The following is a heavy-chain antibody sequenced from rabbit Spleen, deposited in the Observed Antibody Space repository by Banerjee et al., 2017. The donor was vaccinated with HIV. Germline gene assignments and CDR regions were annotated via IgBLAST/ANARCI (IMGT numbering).Heavy chain of an antibody. J-gene: IGHJ4*01. Sequence: QEQLVESGGGLVQPGGSLKLSCKASGFDVSSYGVSWVRQAPGTGLEWIGYIDPVFGSTNYANWVNGRFTISRENTQNTLYLQLNSLTAADTATYFCVRDQAGYDGFGPYYFNLWGPGTLVTVS. D-gene: IGHD4-2*01. CDR2: IDPVFGST. V-gene: IGHV1S47*01. CDR3: VRDQAGYDGFGPYYFNL. CDR1: GFDVSSYG.